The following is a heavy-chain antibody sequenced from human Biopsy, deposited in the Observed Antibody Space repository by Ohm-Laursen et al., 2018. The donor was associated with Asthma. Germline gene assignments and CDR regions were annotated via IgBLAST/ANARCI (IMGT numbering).Heavy chain of an antibody. CDR3: AKDTEGRYDCWSGWSYNYYGMDV. J-gene: IGHJ6*02. V-gene: IGHV3-30*18. Sequence: SLRLSCAASGFTFSSYGMYWVRQAPGKGLEWVAVISYDGSNKYYADSVKGRFTISRDNSKNTLYLQMNSLRAEDTAVYYCAKDTEGRYDCWSGWSYNYYGMDVWGQGTTVTVSS. D-gene: IGHD3-3*01. CDR1: GFTFSSYG. CDR2: ISYDGSNK.